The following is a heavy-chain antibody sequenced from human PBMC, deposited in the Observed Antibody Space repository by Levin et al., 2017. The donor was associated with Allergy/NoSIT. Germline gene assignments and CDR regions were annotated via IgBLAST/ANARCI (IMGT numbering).Heavy chain of an antibody. D-gene: IGHD1-14*01. CDR1: GFTFSNYA. Sequence: GESLKISCAASGFTFSNYAMHWVRQAPGKGLEWVSVITGTGGNSYYGDSVKGRFTVSRDNSKNTLYLELNSLRAEDTAIYYCAKKQGGTTGFSFDVWGQGTMVTVSS. J-gene: IGHJ3*01. CDR2: ITGTGGNS. CDR3: AKKQGGTTGFSFDV. V-gene: IGHV3-23*01.